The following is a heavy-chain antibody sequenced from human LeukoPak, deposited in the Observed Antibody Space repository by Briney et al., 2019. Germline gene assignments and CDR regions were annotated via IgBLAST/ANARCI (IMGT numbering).Heavy chain of an antibody. Sequence: SETLSLTCAVYGGSFSGYYWSWIRQPPGKGLEWIGEINHSGSTNYNPSLKSRVTISVDTSKNQFSLKLSSVTAADTAVYYCARGLLYYDSSGDYYYYMDVWDKGTTVTVTS. CDR3: ARGLLYYDSSGDYYYYMDV. J-gene: IGHJ6*03. D-gene: IGHD3-22*01. CDR1: GGSFSGYY. V-gene: IGHV4-34*01. CDR2: INHSGST.